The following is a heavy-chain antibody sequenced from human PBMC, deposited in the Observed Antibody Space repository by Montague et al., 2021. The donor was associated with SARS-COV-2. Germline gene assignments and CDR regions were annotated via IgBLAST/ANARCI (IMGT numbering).Heavy chain of an antibody. J-gene: IGHJ5*02. V-gene: IGHV4-59*13. Sequence: SETLSLTCSVSGGSISSYYWSWIRQSPGKGLEWIGYIFHSGITXXXPSXKSRVTISVDMSKNQFSLQLNSVTAADSAVYYCARTEYNWNDWFDPWGQGTLATVSS. D-gene: IGHD1-20*01. CDR1: GGSISSYY. CDR3: ARTEYNWNDWFDP. CDR2: IFHSGIT.